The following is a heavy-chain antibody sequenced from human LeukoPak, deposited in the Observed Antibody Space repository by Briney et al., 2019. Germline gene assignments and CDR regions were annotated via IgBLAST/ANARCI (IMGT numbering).Heavy chain of an antibody. CDR2: ISYDGSNK. D-gene: IGHD4-17*01. J-gene: IGHJ3*02. Sequence: GGSLRLSCAASGFTFSSYAMHWVRQAPGKGLEWVAVISYDGSNKYYADSVKGRFTISRDNSKNTLYLRMNSLRAEDTAVYYCARDNDYGDYLPTAAFDIWGQGTMVTVSS. V-gene: IGHV3-30-3*01. CDR3: ARDNDYGDYLPTAAFDI. CDR1: GFTFSSYA.